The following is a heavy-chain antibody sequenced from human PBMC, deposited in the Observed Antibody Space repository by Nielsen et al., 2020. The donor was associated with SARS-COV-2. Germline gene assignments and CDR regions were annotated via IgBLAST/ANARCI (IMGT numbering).Heavy chain of an antibody. Sequence: SETLSLTCTVSGGSISSGDYYWNWVRQPPGKGLEWIGHIYYSGSTYYNPSLKSRVTISEDKSKNQFSLNLSSVTAADTAVYYCARSTVTTAFDYWGQGTLVTVSS. V-gene: IGHV4-30-4*01. CDR3: ARSTVTTAFDY. CDR2: IYYSGST. D-gene: IGHD4-17*01. CDR1: GGSISSGDYY. J-gene: IGHJ4*01.